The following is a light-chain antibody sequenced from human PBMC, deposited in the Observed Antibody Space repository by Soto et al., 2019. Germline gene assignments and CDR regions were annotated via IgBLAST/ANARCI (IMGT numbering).Light chain of an antibody. J-gene: IGLJ2*01. CDR1: SSNIGSNT. V-gene: IGLV1-44*01. Sequence: QAVVTQPPSASGTPGQRVTISCSGSSSNIGSNTVNWYQQLPGTAPKLLIYSYNQRPSGVPDRFSGSKSVTSASLAISGLQAEDEADYYCSSYTINGVGVFGGGTKLTVL. CDR3: SSYTINGVGV. CDR2: SYN.